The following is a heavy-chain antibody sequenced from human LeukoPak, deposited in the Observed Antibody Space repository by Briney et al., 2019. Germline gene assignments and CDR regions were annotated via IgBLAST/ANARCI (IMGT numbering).Heavy chain of an antibody. Sequence: PSETLSLTCAVYGGSFSGYYWSWIRQPPGKGLEWIGEINHSGSTNYNPSLKSRVTISVDTSKNQFSLKLSSVTAADTAVYYCARGRVSRIAVAGTYYFDYWGQGTLVTVSS. D-gene: IGHD6-19*01. V-gene: IGHV4-34*01. CDR1: GGSFSGYY. CDR2: INHSGST. J-gene: IGHJ4*02. CDR3: ARGRVSRIAVAGTYYFDY.